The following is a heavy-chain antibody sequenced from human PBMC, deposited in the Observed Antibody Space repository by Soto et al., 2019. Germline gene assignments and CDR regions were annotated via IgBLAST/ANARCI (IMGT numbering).Heavy chain of an antibody. Sequence: ASVKVSCKASGYTFTSYGISWVRPAPGQGREWMGWISAYNGNTYYAQKLQGRVTMTTDTSTSTAYMELRSLRSDDTAVYYCASGSSSYPVEYYFDYWGQGTLVTVSS. CDR2: ISAYNGNT. CDR1: GYTFTSYG. D-gene: IGHD6-13*01. CDR3: ASGSSSYPVEYYFDY. J-gene: IGHJ4*02. V-gene: IGHV1-18*04.